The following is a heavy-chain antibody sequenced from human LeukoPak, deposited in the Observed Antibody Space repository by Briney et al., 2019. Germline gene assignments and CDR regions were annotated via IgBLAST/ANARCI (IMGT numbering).Heavy chain of an antibody. CDR2: INPNSGGT. CDR1: GYTFTGYY. J-gene: IGHJ5*02. CDR3: ARDLGVPAAEDNWNYVPWWFDP. D-gene: IGHD1-7*01. V-gene: IGHV1-2*06. Sequence: APVKVSCKASGYTFTGYYMHWVRQAPGQRLEWMGRINPNSGGTNYAQKFQGRVTMTKDTSISTAYMELSRLRSDDTAVYYCARDLGVPAAEDNWNYVPWWFDPWGQGTLVTVSS.